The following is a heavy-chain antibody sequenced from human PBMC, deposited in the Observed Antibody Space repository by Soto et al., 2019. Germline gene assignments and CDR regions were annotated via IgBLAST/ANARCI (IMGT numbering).Heavy chain of an antibody. V-gene: IGHV4-59*01. CDR3: ARGTPYHRNDNWFDT. CDR1: GGSIRAYY. Sequence: PSATLSLTCTVSGGSIRAYYWNWVRQPPGKGLEWIGFIHYTGNTNYNPSLKSRVAISVDTSKNQFSVKLTSVTAADTAVYYCARGTPYHRNDNWFDTWGQGTLVTVSS. J-gene: IGHJ5*02. CDR2: IHYTGNT.